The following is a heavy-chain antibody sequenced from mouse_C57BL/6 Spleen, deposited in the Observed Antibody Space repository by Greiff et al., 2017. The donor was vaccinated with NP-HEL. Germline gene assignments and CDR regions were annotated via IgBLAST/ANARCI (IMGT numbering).Heavy chain of an antibody. CDR2: IYPGDGDT. Sequence: QVQLQQSGPELVKPGASVKISCKASGYAFSSSWMNWVKQRPGKGLEWIGRIYPGDGDTNYNGKFKGKATLTADISSSIAYMQLSSLTSEDSAVYCCATLYGNRYFDVWGTGTTVTVSS. D-gene: IGHD2-1*01. CDR1: GYAFSSSW. V-gene: IGHV1-82*01. CDR3: ATLYGNRYFDV. J-gene: IGHJ1*03.